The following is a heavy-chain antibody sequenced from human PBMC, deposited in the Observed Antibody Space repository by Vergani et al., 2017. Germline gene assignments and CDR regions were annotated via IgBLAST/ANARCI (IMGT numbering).Heavy chain of an antibody. V-gene: IGHV1-18*01. Sequence: QVQLVQSGAEVKKPGASVKVSCKASGYTFTSYGISWVRQAPGQGLEWMGWISAYNGNTNYAQKLQGRVTMTTDTSTSTAYMELRSLRSDDTAVYYCAXDPTGYCSSTSCHAFDYWGQGTLVTVSS. CDR3: AXDPTGYCSSTSCHAFDY. CDR2: ISAYNGNT. CDR1: GYTFTSYG. D-gene: IGHD2-2*01. J-gene: IGHJ4*02.